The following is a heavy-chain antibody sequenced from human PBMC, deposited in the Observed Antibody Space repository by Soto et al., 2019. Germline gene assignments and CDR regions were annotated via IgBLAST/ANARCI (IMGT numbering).Heavy chain of an antibody. D-gene: IGHD3-10*01. CDR3: ARGADAGVDI. Sequence: QVQLVQSGAEVKELGASVKVSCQASGYSFTSLDINWMRQATGQGLEWMGWMSPGSGSAGYAQKFQGRVTMTRDPTRGTGYMGLSSLRSEDTAVYYCARGADAGVDIWGQGTLVTV. V-gene: IGHV1-8*01. CDR2: MSPGSGSA. J-gene: IGHJ4*02. CDR1: GYSFTSLD.